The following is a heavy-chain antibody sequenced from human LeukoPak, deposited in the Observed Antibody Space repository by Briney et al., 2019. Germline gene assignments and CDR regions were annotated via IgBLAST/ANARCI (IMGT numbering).Heavy chain of an antibody. Sequence: GGSLRLSCAASGFIVSSNYMSWVRQAPGKGLEWVSVIYSGGGTYYTDSVKGRFTISRDSSKNTLYLQMNSLRAEDTAVYYCARVARYNWFDPWGQGTLVTVSS. V-gene: IGHV3-53*01. J-gene: IGHJ5*02. CDR1: GFIVSSNY. CDR2: IYSGGGT. CDR3: ARVARYNWFDP.